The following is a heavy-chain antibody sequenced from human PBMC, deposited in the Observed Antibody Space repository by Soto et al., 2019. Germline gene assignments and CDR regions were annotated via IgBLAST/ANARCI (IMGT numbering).Heavy chain of an antibody. Sequence: QVQLVQSGAEVKKPGSSVKVSCKASGGTFSSYTISWVRQAPGQGLEWMGRIIPILGIANYAQKFQGRVTINAEKSTRPAYMELSSLRSEDTAVYYCARDGGYCSGGSCSSYHYYYYYGMDVWVQGPTVTVSS. D-gene: IGHD2-15*01. CDR1: GGTFSSYT. J-gene: IGHJ6*02. V-gene: IGHV1-69*08. CDR3: ARDGGYCSGGSCSSYHYYYYYGMDV. CDR2: IIPILGIA.